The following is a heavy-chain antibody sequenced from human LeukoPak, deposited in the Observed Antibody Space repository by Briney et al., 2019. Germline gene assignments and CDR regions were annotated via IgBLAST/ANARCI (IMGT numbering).Heavy chain of an antibody. CDR2: IIPIFGTA. J-gene: IGHJ6*02. D-gene: IGHD2-2*01. Sequence: SVKVSCKASGGTFSSYAISWVQQAPGQGLEWMGGIIPIFGTANYAQKFQGRVTITADESTSTAYMELSSLRSEDTAVYYCARGGVPAAKFYGMDVWGQGTTVTVSS. V-gene: IGHV1-69*13. CDR3: ARGGVPAAKFYGMDV. CDR1: GGTFSSYA.